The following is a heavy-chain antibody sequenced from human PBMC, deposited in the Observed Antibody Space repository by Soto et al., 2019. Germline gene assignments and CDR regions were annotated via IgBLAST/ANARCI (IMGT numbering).Heavy chain of an antibody. CDR3: ARGLVGGSGIKPRNYYYYYYMDV. J-gene: IGHJ6*03. D-gene: IGHD3-10*01. CDR2: INAGNGNT. V-gene: IGHV1-3*01. CDR1: GYTFTSYA. Sequence: QVQLVQSGAEVKKPGASVKVSCKASGYTFTSYAMHWVRQAPGQRLEWMGWINAGNGNTKYSQKFQGRVTITRDTAASTAYMELSSLRSEDTAVYSCARGLVGGSGIKPRNYYYYYYMDVWGKGTTVTVSS.